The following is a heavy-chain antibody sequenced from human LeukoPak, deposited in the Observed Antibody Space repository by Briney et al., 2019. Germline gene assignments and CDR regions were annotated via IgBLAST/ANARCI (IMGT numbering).Heavy chain of an antibody. CDR1: GFTFSSYW. V-gene: IGHV3-7*03. Sequence: GSLRLSCAASGFTFSSYWMSWVRQAPGKGLEWVANIKQDGSGKYYVDSVKGRFTISRDNRENSLWLQMNSLRTEDTALYYCAKLAVAGTIHDYWGQGTLVTVSS. D-gene: IGHD6-19*01. J-gene: IGHJ4*02. CDR3: AKLAVAGTIHDY. CDR2: IKQDGSGK.